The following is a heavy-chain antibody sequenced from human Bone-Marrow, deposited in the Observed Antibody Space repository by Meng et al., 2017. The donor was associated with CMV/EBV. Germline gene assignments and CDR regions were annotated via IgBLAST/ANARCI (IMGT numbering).Heavy chain of an antibody. D-gene: IGHD2-2*01. Sequence: GESLKISCAASGFTFSSYWMHWVRQAPGKGLVWVSRINSDGSSTSYADSVKGRFTISRDNAKNSLYLQMNSLRAEATALYYCARSPSRYYCSSTSCYPDYYYGMDVWGQGTTVTVSS. J-gene: IGHJ6*02. CDR2: INSDGSST. CDR3: ARSPSRYYCSSTSCYPDYYYGMDV. V-gene: IGHV3-74*01. CDR1: GFTFSSYW.